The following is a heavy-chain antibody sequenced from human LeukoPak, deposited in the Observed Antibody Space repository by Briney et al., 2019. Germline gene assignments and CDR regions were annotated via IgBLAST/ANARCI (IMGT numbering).Heavy chain of an antibody. Sequence: PGGSLRLSCAASGFTFSNYVMSWVRQAPGKGLEWVSGITAGGGSTYYADSVKGRFTISRDNSKSTLYLEMSSLRAEDTAVYYCVKDRRYAGNSALSWFDPWGQGTLVTVSS. CDR1: GFTFSNYV. V-gene: IGHV3-23*01. CDR2: ITAGGGST. J-gene: IGHJ5*02. D-gene: IGHD4-23*01. CDR3: VKDRRYAGNSALSWFDP.